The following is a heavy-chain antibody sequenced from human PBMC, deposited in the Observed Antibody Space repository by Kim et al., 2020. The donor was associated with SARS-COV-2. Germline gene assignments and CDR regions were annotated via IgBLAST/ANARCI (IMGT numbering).Heavy chain of an antibody. V-gene: IGHV3-13*01. Sequence: GGSLRLSCSASGFTFSAYDMHWVRQATGKGLEWVSYIGSSGEIYYADSVKGRFTISRENAKNTLYLQMNSLRAGDTAVYFCAREPHGDGIDHWGQGTLVT. J-gene: IGHJ4*02. CDR1: GFTFSAYD. D-gene: IGHD2-21*02. CDR2: IGSSGEI. CDR3: AREPHGDGIDH.